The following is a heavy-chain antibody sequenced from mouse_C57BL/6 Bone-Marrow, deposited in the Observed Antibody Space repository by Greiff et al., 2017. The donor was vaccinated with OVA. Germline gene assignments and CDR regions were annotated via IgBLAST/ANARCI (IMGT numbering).Heavy chain of an antibody. Sequence: QVQLQQPGAELVKPGASVKLSCKASGYTFTSYWMQWVKQRPGQGLEWIGEIDPSDSYTNYNQKFKGKATVTVDTSSSTADMQLSSLTAEDSAVYYCAREDDGYYAWFAYWGQGTLVTVSA. J-gene: IGHJ3*01. CDR2: IDPSDSYT. V-gene: IGHV1-50*01. CDR3: AREDDGYYAWFAY. CDR1: GYTFTSYW. D-gene: IGHD2-3*01.